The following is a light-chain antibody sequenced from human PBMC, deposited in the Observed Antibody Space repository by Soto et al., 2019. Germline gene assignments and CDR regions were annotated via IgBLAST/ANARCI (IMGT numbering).Light chain of an antibody. CDR3: QQSYSTLWT. Sequence: DIQMTQSPSSLSASVGDRVTISCRASQNISNYFNWYQQKPGNAPNVLIYAVSSFESGVPSRFSGSGSGTDFTLTISSLQPEDFASYYCQQSYSTLWTFGQGTKVEI. V-gene: IGKV1-39*01. J-gene: IGKJ1*01. CDR1: QNISNY. CDR2: AVS.